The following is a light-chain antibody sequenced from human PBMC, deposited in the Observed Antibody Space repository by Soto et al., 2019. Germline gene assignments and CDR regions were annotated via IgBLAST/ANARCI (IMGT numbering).Light chain of an antibody. J-gene: IGLJ1*01. CDR2: DDS. CDR1: SSDVGTYKP. V-gene: IGLV2-14*02. Sequence: QSALTQPASVSGSPGQSITISCTGTSSDVGTYKPVSWYQQHPGKAPKVIIYDDSKRPSGVSNRFSGSKSGNTASLTISGLQAEDEADYYCSSYTSSSTLFGTGTKLTVL. CDR3: SSYTSSSTL.